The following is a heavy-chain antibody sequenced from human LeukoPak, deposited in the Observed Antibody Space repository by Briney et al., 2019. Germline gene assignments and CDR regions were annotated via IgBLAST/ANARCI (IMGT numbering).Heavy chain of an antibody. CDR2: IYSGGST. Sequence: GGSLRLSCAASGFTVSSNYMSWVRQAPGKGLEWVSVIYSGGSTYYADSVKGRFTISRDNSKNTLYLQMNSLRAEDTAVCYCARQAERGYFDLWGRGTLVTVSS. J-gene: IGHJ2*01. D-gene: IGHD1-1*01. CDR3: ARQAERGYFDL. V-gene: IGHV3-53*01. CDR1: GFTVSSNY.